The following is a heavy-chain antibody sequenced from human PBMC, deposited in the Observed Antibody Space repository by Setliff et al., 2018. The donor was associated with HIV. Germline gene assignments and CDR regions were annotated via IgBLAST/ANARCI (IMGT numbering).Heavy chain of an antibody. V-gene: IGHV1-18*01. CDR2: ISVYNGNT. CDR3: ATQRDIVMVPGQGGFDI. CDR1: TYTFSSYV. Sequence: ASVKVSCKASTYTFSSYVINWVRQAPGQGLEWMGRISVYNGNTIYAQKLQGRVIMTTDTSTSTAYMGLRSLRSDDTAMYYCATQRDIVMVPGQGGFDIWAQGRMVTVS. J-gene: IGHJ3*02. D-gene: IGHD2-2*01.